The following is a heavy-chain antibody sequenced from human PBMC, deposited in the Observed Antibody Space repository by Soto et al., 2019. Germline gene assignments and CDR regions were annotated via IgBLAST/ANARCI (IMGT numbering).Heavy chain of an antibody. D-gene: IGHD2-15*01. CDR1: GFTFSSYG. Sequence: PGGSLRLSCAASGFTFSSYGMHWVRQAPGKGLEWVAVISYDGSNKYYADSVKGRFTISRDNSKNTLYLQMNSLRAEDTAVYYCAKDYRRRCSGGSCYLYGMDVWGQGTTVT. CDR2: ISYDGSNK. CDR3: AKDYRRRCSGGSCYLYGMDV. V-gene: IGHV3-30*18. J-gene: IGHJ6*02.